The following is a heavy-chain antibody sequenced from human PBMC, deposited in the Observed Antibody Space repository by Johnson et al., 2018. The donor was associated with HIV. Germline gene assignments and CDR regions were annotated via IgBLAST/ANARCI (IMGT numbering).Heavy chain of an antibody. J-gene: IGHJ3*02. D-gene: IGHD1-26*01. CDR2: VTGTGGDT. CDR3: AREGSVGATIFTMFDAFDI. Sequence: VQLVEYGGGLVQPGGSLRLSCAASGFTFSSYGMSWVRQAPGKGLEWVSGVTGTGGDTYYADSVKGRFTISRDNAKNSLYLQMNSLRAEDTAVYYCAREGSVGATIFTMFDAFDIWGQGTMVTVSS. CDR1: GFTFSSYG. V-gene: IGHV3-23*04.